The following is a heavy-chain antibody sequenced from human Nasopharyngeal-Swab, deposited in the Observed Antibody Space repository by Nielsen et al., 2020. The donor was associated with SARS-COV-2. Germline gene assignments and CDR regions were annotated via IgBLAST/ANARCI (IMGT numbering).Heavy chain of an antibody. Sequence: GGSLRLSCAASGFTFSSYAMHWVRQAPGKGLEWVAVISYDGSNKYYADSVKGRFTISRDNSKNTLYLQMNSLRAEDTAVYYCARGSLPYYDFWSGYTGSNYYYGMDVWDQGTTVTVSS. D-gene: IGHD3-3*01. CDR1: GFTFSSYA. V-gene: IGHV3-30-3*01. J-gene: IGHJ6*02. CDR3: ARGSLPYYDFWSGYTGSNYYYGMDV. CDR2: ISYDGSNK.